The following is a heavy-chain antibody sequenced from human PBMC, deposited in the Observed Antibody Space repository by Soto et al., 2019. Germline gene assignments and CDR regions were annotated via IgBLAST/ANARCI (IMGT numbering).Heavy chain of an antibody. CDR2: ISSSGSTM. CDR3: ANIARRPNAVDI. CDR1: GFTFNTYE. Sequence: EVQLVESGGGLVQPGGSLRLSCAASGFTFNTYEMNWVRQAPGKGLEWVSYISSSGSTMYYADSVKGRFTISRDNAKNSLFLQMNSLRAEDTAVYYCANIARRPNAVDIWGPGTLVTVSS. J-gene: IGHJ3*02. V-gene: IGHV3-48*03. D-gene: IGHD2-21*01.